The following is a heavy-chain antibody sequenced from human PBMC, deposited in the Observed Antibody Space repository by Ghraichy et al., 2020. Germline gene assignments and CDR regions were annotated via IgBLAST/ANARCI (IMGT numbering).Heavy chain of an antibody. D-gene: IGHD1-1*01. J-gene: IGHJ1*01. V-gene: IGHV3-23*01. CDR3: ANLYTPGHSKYFHH. CDR2: SGGVGDT. CDR1: GFTLSSYA. Sequence: GGSLRLSCAASGFTLSSYAMAWVRQAPGKGLEWVSTSGGVGDTYYADSVKGHFTISRDNSKNTLYLQVNSLRAEDTAVYYCANLYTPGHSKYFHHWGQGTLVTVSS.